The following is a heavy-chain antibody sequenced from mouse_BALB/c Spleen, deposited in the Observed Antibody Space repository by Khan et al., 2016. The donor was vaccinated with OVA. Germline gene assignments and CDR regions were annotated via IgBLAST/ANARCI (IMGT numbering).Heavy chain of an antibody. CDR1: GYTFTDFY. CDR2: ISPGSGDT. J-gene: IGHJ3*01. Sequence: VQLQESGTELARPGASVNLSCKASGYTFTDFYINWVKQRSGQGLEWIGEISPGSGDTYYNEKLKGTATLTEDKSSSTAYMQLSCLTSEASAVYFCARSNYFGYTFAYWGQGTLVTVSA. V-gene: IGHV1-77*01. CDR3: ARSNYFGYTFAY. D-gene: IGHD1-2*01.